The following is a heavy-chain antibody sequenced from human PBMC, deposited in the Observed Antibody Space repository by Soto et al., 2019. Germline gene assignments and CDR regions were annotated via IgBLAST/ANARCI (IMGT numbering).Heavy chain of an antibody. V-gene: IGHV1-69*02. CDR1: GGTLSSYT. J-gene: IGHJ5*01. CDR2: VIPNLGVT. Sequence: ASVKVSCKASGGTLSSYTFSWVRQAPGQGLEWMGRVIPNLGVTNYAKKFQGRFTIVVDTSTSTAYMELNSLRYEDTAVYYCARWRFEGYNWFDPWGQGTLVTGS. CDR3: ARWRFEGYNWFDP. D-gene: IGHD3-16*01.